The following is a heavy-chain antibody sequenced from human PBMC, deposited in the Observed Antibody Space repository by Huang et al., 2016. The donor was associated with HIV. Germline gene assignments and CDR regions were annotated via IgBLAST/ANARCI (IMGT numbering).Heavy chain of an antibody. CDR3: ASSSGDCEFWTTYRHGWFDP. CDR1: GYTFTRYH. D-gene: IGHD3-3*01. CDR2: MNPNSGDT. V-gene: IGHV1-8*03. Sequence: QSGSEVKKPGASVTVSCTSSGYTFTRYHITWLRQATGQGLEWMGWMNPNSGDTGYAQRYQGRVTITRNTSISATYMELGRLRSEDTAVYYCASSSGDCEFWTTYRHGWFDPWGQGTLVTVSS. J-gene: IGHJ5*02.